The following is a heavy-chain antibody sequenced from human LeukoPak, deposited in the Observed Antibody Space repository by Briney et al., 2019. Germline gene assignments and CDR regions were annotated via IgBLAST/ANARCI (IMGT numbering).Heavy chain of an antibody. CDR2: ISWNSGGI. D-gene: IGHD5-24*01. Sequence: GRSLRLSCAASGFTFDDYAMHWVRQAPGKGLEWISGISWNSGGIDSADSVKGRFTISRDNAKNSLYLQMNSLKTEDTALYYCAKDMGEMASPHPVFDYWGQGTLVTVSS. J-gene: IGHJ4*02. V-gene: IGHV3-9*01. CDR3: AKDMGEMASPHPVFDY. CDR1: GFTFDDYA.